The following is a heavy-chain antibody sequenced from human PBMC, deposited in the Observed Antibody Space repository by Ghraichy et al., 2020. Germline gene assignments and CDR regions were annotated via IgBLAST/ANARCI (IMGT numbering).Heavy chain of an antibody. V-gene: IGHV3-21*01. D-gene: IGHD5-12*01. CDR2: ISSSSSYI. Sequence: GGSLRLSCAASGFTFSSYSMNWVRQAPGKGLEWVSSISSSSSYIYYADSAKGRFTISRDNAKNSLYLQMNSLRAEDTAVYYCARGGHSGYSRLYYFDYWAQGTLVTFSS. CDR1: GFTFSSYS. CDR3: ARGGHSGYSRLYYFDY. J-gene: IGHJ4*02.